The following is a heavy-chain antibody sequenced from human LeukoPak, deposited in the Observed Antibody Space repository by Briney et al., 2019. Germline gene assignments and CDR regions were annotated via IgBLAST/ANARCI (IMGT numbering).Heavy chain of an antibody. J-gene: IGHJ4*02. CDR3: AAAAAGTKYFDY. CDR1: GGTFSSYA. CDR2: IIPIFGTA. Sequence: ASVKVSCKASGGTFSSYAISWVRQAPGQGLEWMGGIIPIFGTANYAQKFQGRVTITTDESTSTAYMELSSLRSEDTAVYYCAAAAAGTKYFDYWGQGTLATVSS. V-gene: IGHV1-69*05. D-gene: IGHD6-13*01.